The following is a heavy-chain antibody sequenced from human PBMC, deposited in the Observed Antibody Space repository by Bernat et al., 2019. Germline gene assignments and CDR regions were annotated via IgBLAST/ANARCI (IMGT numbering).Heavy chain of an antibody. Sequence: EVQLVESGGGLVQPGGSLRLSCAASGFTFSTYAMNWVRQAPGKGLEWVSGISGSGSSTYYADSVKGRFTISKDNSNNTLYLQMSSLRAEDMAVYYCVKEGTMIEEGYWGQGTLVTISS. J-gene: IGHJ4*02. CDR2: ISGSGSST. CDR3: VKEGTMIEEGY. D-gene: IGHD3-22*01. V-gene: IGHV3-23*04. CDR1: GFTFSTYA.